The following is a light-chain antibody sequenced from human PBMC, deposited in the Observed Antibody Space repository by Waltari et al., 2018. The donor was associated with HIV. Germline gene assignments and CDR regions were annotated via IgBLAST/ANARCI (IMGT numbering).Light chain of an antibody. Sequence: DVVMTQSPLSLPVTLGQPASISCTSTQRLVHTDGNTCLSWFQQRPGQSPRRLLYQVSKRDSGVPDRFSGSGSGTDFTLKISRVEAEDVGVYYCMQGTHWPPITFGQGTRLEI. J-gene: IGKJ5*01. CDR2: QVS. V-gene: IGKV2-30*02. CDR3: MQGTHWPPIT. CDR1: QRLVHTDGNTC.